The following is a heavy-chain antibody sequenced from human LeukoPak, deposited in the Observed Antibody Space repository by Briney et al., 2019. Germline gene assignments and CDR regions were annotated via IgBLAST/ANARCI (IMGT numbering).Heavy chain of an antibody. Sequence: SGTLSLTCIVSGYSISSGYYWGWIRQPPGKGLEWIGSIYHSGSTYYNPSLKSRVTISVDTSKNQFSLKLSSVTAADTAVYYCVRGNYDSSGYLADYFDYWGQGTLVTVSS. D-gene: IGHD3-22*01. J-gene: IGHJ4*02. CDR3: VRGNYDSSGYLADYFDY. CDR1: GYSISSGYY. V-gene: IGHV4-38-2*02. CDR2: IYHSGST.